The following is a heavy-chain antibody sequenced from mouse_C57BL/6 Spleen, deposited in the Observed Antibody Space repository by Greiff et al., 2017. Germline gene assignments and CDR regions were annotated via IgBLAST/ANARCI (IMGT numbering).Heavy chain of an antibody. D-gene: IGHD4-1*01. V-gene: IGHV1-81*01. CDR1: GYTFTSYG. CDR3: ALTGPSWFAY. Sequence: QVQLKESGAELARPGASVKLSCKASGYTFTSYGISWVKQRTGQGLEWIGEIYPRSGNTYYNEKFKGKATLTADKSSSTAYMELRSLTSEDSAVYFCALTGPSWFAYWGQGTLVTVSA. J-gene: IGHJ3*01. CDR2: IYPRSGNT.